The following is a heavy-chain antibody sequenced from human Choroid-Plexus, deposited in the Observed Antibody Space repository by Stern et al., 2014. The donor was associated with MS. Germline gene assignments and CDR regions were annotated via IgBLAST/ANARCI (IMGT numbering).Heavy chain of an antibody. CDR1: GFTLGSCA. CDR2: VSYDGSNK. D-gene: IGHD2-8*01. J-gene: IGHJ5*02. V-gene: IGHV3-30*18. Sequence: VQLFESGGGVVQPGRALRLSCVASGFTLGSCAMHWVRQATGKALEWVAGVSYDGSNKYYADSVKGRFTISRDNSQNTLYMQMSSLRPEDTAVYYCAKDRQFLTYFFDHWGQGSLVTVTS. CDR3: AKDRQFLTYFFDH.